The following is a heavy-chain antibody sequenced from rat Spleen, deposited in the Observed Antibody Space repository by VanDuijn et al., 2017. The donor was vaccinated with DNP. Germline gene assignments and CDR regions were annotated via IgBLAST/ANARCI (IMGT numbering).Heavy chain of an antibody. Sequence: EVQLVESGGGLVQPGNSLKLSCAASGFTFSDYAMAWVRQSPKKGLEWVASITSSVGSTYYPDSVKGRFTISRDNAKNTLYLQMNSLRSEDTATYYCARDEGSYYYAMDAWGQGTSVTVSS. J-gene: IGHJ4*01. CDR1: GFTFSDYA. CDR3: ARDEGSYYYAMDA. V-gene: IGHV5S23*01. D-gene: IGHD1-11*01. CDR2: ITSSVGST.